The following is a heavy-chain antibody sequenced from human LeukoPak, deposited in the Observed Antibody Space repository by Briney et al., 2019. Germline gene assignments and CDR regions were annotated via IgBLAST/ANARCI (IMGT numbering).Heavy chain of an antibody. CDR1: GFTFSNHG. CDR3: AKGLMGATPYYFDY. V-gene: IGHV3-74*01. CDR2: INTDGSST. J-gene: IGHJ4*02. Sequence: GGSLRLSCAASGFTFSNHGMHWVRQAPGKGLVWVSRINTDGSSTTYADSVKGRFTISRDNAKNTLYLQMNSLRADDTAVYYCAKGLMGATPYYFDYWGQGTLVTVSS. D-gene: IGHD1-26*01.